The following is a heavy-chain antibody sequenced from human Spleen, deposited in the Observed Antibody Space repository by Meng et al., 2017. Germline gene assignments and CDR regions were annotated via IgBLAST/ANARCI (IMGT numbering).Heavy chain of an antibody. CDR1: GYTFTSYY. CDR3: ARTVSSYDLYP. V-gene: IGHV1-46*01. CDR2: INSSGGTT. D-gene: IGHD3-3*01. J-gene: IGHJ5*02. Sequence: ASVKVSCKASGYTFTSYYMHWVRQAPGQGLEWLGIINSSGGTTSYAQKFQGRVTMTRDTSTSTVYMELSSLRSEDTAVYYCARTVSSYDLYPWGQGTLVTVSS.